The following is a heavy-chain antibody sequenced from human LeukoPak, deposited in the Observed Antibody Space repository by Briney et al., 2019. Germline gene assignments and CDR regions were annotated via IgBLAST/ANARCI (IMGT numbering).Heavy chain of an antibody. D-gene: IGHD5-24*01. J-gene: IGHJ4*02. V-gene: IGHV3-21*01. CDR3: ARGNGYTTSFDY. CDR1: GFTFSSYS. Sequence: GGSLRLSCAASGFTFSSYSMNWVRQAPGKGLEWVSSISSSSSYIYYADSVKGRFTISRDNAKNSLYLQMNSLRAEDTAVYYCARGNGYTTSFDYWGQGTLVTVSS. CDR2: ISSSSSYI.